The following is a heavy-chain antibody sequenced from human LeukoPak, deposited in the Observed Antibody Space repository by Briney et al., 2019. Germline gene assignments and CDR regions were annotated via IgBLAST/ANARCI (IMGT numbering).Heavy chain of an antibody. D-gene: IGHD3-10*01. V-gene: IGHV1-46*01. CDR1: GYTFTSYG. CDR2: INPSGGST. J-gene: IGHJ4*02. CDR3: ARVGRTMVRGVPNYYFDY. Sequence: GASVKVSCKASGYTFTSYGISWARQAPGQGLEWMGIINPSGGSTSYAQKFQGRVTMTRDTSTSTVYMELSSLRSEDTAVYYCARVGRTMVRGVPNYYFDYWGQGTLVTVSS.